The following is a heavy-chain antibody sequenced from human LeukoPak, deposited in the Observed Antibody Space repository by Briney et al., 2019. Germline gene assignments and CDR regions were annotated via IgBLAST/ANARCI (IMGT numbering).Heavy chain of an antibody. V-gene: IGHV4-38-2*01. CDR3: ARQGGDDFWSGSRPPPYYFDY. J-gene: IGHJ4*02. Sequence: PSETLSVTCAVSGYSISSGYYWGWIRQPPGKGLEWIGSIDDSGITYYNPSLKSRVTISVDTSKNHFSLKLSSVTAADTAVYYCARQGGDDFWSGSRPPPYYFDYWGQGTLVTVSS. D-gene: IGHD3-3*01. CDR2: IDDSGIT. CDR1: GYSISSGYY.